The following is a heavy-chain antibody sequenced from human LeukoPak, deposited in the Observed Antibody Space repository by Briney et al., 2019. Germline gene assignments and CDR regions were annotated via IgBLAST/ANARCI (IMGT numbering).Heavy chain of an antibody. CDR3: AKEWGYCSSTSCYGRAFDI. Sequence: GGSLRLSRAASGFTFSSYSMNWVRQAPGKGLEWVSSISSSSSYIYYADSVKGRFTISRDNSKNTLYLQMNSLRAEDTAVYYCAKEWGYCSSTSCYGRAFDIWGQGTMVTVSS. J-gene: IGHJ3*02. CDR2: ISSSSSYI. V-gene: IGHV3-21*01. D-gene: IGHD2-2*01. CDR1: GFTFSSYS.